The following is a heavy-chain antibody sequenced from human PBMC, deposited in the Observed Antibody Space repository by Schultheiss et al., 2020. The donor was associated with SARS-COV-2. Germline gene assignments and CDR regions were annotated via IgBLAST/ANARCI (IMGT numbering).Heavy chain of an antibody. J-gene: IGHJ4*02. CDR2: IWYDGSNK. CDR1: GFTFSSYA. CDR3: ARALVGANSFDY. Sequence: GESLKISCAASGFTFSSYAMHWVRQAPGKGLEWVAVIWYDGSNKYYADSVKGRFTISRDNSKNTLYLQMNSLRAEDTAVYYCARALVGANSFDYWGQGTLVTVSS. D-gene: IGHD1-26*01. V-gene: IGHV3-33*08.